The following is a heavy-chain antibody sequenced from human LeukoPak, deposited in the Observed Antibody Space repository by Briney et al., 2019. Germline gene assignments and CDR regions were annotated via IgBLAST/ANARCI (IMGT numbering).Heavy chain of an antibody. V-gene: IGHV3-30*02. CDR1: GFTFSSYG. CDR3: ARESESFDY. Sequence: GGSLRLSCAASGFTFSSYGMHWVRQAPGKGLEWVAFIRYDGNNKNYVASVKGRFTISRDNSKNTLYLQMNSLRGEDTAVYYCARESESFDYWGQGTLGTVSS. CDR2: IRYDGNNK. J-gene: IGHJ4*02.